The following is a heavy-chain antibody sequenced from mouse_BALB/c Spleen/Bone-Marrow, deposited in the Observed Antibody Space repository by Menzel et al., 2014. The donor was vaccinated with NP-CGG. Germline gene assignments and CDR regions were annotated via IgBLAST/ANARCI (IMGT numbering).Heavy chain of an antibody. Sequence: EVMLVEFGGGLVKPGGSLKLSCAASGFTFXSYAMSWVRQTPEKRLEWVASISSGGSTYYPDSVKGRFTISRDNARNILYLQMSSLRSEDTAMYYCAREEYGQKVYAMDYWGQGTSVTVSS. CDR2: ISSGGST. J-gene: IGHJ4*01. CDR3: AREEYGQKVYAMDY. D-gene: IGHD2-10*02. CDR1: GFTFXSYA. V-gene: IGHV5-6-5*01.